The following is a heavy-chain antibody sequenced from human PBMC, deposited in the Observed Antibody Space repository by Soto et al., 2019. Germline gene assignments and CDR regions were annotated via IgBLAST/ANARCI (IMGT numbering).Heavy chain of an antibody. D-gene: IGHD3-10*01. V-gene: IGHV3-74*01. CDR1: EFTFSGRS. CDR2: SDKVGTDS. CDR3: ARGWFGPDV. J-gene: IGHJ6*03. Sequence: EVQLVESGGGLVQPGGSLRLSCAASEFTFSGRSVHWVRQAPGKGLVWVSGSDKVGTDSTYADSVKGRFTSSRDNAKHTVYLQMNSLRVEDTAVYYCARGWFGPDVWGKGTTVTVSS.